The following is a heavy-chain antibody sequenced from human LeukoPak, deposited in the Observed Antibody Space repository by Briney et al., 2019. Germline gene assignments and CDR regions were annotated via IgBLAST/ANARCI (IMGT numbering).Heavy chain of an antibody. CDR3: ATHDFWSGYPTDY. CDR1: GGSFSGYY. J-gene: IGHJ4*02. CDR2: INHSGST. D-gene: IGHD3-3*01. V-gene: IGHV4-34*01. Sequence: PSETLSLTCAVYGGSFSGYYRSWIRQPPGKGLEWIGEINHSGSTNYNPSLKSRVTISVDTSKNQFSLKLSSVTAADTAVYYCATHDFWSGYPTDYWGQGTLVTVSS.